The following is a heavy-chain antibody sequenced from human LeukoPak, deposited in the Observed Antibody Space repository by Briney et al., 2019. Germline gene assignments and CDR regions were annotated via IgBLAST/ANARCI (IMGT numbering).Heavy chain of an antibody. CDR3: AVESSGSYCGFDY. CDR1: GYTFTGYY. V-gene: IGHV1-2*02. J-gene: IGHJ4*02. D-gene: IGHD1-26*01. Sequence: GASVKVSCKASGYTFTGYYMHWVRQAPGQGLEWMGWINPNSGGTNYAQKFQGRVTMTRDTSISTAYMELSRLRSDDTAVYYCAVESSGSYCGFDYWGQGTLVTVSS. CDR2: INPNSGGT.